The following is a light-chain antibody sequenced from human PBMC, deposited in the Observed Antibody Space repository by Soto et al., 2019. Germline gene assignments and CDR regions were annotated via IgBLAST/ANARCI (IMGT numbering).Light chain of an antibody. CDR2: KVS. CDR1: QSLVYSDGNTY. V-gene: IGKV2-30*01. J-gene: IGKJ4*01. Sequence: DVVMTQSPLSLPVSLGQPASISCGASQSLVYSDGNTYLSSFQQRPGQSPRRLIYKVSDRGSGVPDRFSGSGSGTDFTLKVSRVEAADVGHWAPLTFGGGTKVEIK. CDR3: LT.